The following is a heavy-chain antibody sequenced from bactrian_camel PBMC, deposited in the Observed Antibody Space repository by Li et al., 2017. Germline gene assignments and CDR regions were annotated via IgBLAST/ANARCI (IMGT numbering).Heavy chain of an antibody. CDR3: AADRRLYLGCRPRLDYTG. J-gene: IGHJ4*01. D-gene: IGHD3*01. V-gene: IGHV3S53*01. CDR1: ADALMY. Sequence: QVQLVESGGGLVQPGESLRLSCSASADALMYMAWFRQAPGQKREAVAAISTGGSSTMYGNSVKGRFTISQNNAERTITLQMNNLKPEDTAVYYCAADRRLYLGCRPRLDYTGWGQGTQVTVS. CDR2: ISTGGSST.